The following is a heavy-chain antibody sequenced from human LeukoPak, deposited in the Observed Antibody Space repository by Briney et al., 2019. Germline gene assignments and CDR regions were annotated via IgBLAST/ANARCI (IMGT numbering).Heavy chain of an antibody. V-gene: IGHV1-2*02. J-gene: IGHJ5*02. CDR2: INPNSGGT. D-gene: IGHD4-11*01. Sequence: ASVKVSCKASGYTFTSYGISWVRQAPGQGLEWMGWINPNSGGTNYAQKFQGRVTMTRDTSISTAYMELSRLRSDDTAVYYCARDRGGYSNLRGKLNWFDPWGQGTLVTVSS. CDR1: GYTFTSYG. CDR3: ARDRGGYSNLRGKLNWFDP.